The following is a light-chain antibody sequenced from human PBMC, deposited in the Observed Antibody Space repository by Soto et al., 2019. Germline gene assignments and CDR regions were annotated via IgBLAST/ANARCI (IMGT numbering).Light chain of an antibody. J-gene: IGKJ5*01. CDR3: QQYNNWPIT. Sequence: EIVLTQSPATLSLSPGERATLSCRASQSVSSYLAWYQQKPGQAPRLLIYGASTRATGIPARFSGSGSGTEFTLTISSLQSEDFAVYYCQQYNNWPITFGQGTQLDIK. CDR2: GAS. V-gene: IGKV3-15*01. CDR1: QSVSSY.